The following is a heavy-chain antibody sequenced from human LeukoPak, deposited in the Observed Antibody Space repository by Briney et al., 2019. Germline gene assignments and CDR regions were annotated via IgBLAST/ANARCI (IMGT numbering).Heavy chain of an antibody. CDR2: MYYSGSA. J-gene: IGHJ4*02. Sequence: SETLSLTCTVSAGSISSSSYFWGWIRQPPGKGLEWIGSMYYSGSAYYNPSLKSRVTISVDTSKNQFSLKVNSVTAADTAVYYCARSVSGRQNSDYWGQGTLVTVSS. CDR3: ARSVSGRQNSDY. V-gene: IGHV4-39*01. D-gene: IGHD6-6*01. CDR1: AGSISSSSYF.